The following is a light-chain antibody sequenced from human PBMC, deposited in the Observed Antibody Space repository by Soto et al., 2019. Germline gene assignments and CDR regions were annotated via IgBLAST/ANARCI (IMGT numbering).Light chain of an antibody. CDR1: QGIGVY. Sequence: DIQMTQSPSSLSASLGDRVTITCRASQGIGVYLAWFQQKPGKVPRLLIYAASALQSGVPSRFSGGGSGTDFTLTINSLQPEDVATYYCQKYNSAPLTFGGGTEVEIK. J-gene: IGKJ4*01. CDR3: QKYNSAPLT. V-gene: IGKV1-27*01. CDR2: AAS.